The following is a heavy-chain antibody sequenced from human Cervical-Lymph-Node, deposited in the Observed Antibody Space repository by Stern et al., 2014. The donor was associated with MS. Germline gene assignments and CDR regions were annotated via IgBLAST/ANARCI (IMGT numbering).Heavy chain of an antibody. J-gene: IGHJ4*02. Sequence: VQLVESGGGLIQPGGSLRLSCAASGFTVSSNYMSWVRLAPGKGLEWVSLIYSGGSTYYADSVKGRFPISRDNSKNTLYLQMNSLRAEDTAVYYCARDSTGSNYFDYWGQGTLVTVSS. CDR1: GFTVSSNY. CDR2: IYSGGST. D-gene: IGHD3-9*01. V-gene: IGHV3-53*01. CDR3: ARDSTGSNYFDY.